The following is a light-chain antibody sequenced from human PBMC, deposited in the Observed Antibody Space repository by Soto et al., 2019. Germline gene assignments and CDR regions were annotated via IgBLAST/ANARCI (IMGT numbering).Light chain of an antibody. CDR2: AAS. Sequence: DIQMTQSPSSVSASVGDRVTITCRASQGISSWLAWYQQKPGKAPKLLIYAASSLQSGVPSRFSASGSATYFTRNLSSLQPADVAAYDGRQYYSLPHTFGQGTKLEIK. V-gene: IGKV1-12*01. CDR3: RQYYSLPHT. CDR1: QGISSW. J-gene: IGKJ2*01.